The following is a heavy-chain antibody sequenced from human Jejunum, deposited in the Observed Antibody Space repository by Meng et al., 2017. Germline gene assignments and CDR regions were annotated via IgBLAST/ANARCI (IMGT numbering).Heavy chain of an antibody. CDR3: ARGTITPPGTGWGCFCDY. J-gene: IGHJ4*02. CDR2: ISGSGDTS. Sequence: GGSLRLSCAASGFTFNNHAMSWVRQAPGKGLEGVTHISGSGDTSHYTDSVKGRFSISRDNSRNPLYLQMNSLTAEDTAVYYCARGTITPPGTGWGCFCDYWGLGTLVTVSS. V-gene: IGHV3-23*01. CDR1: GFTFNNHA. D-gene: IGHD1-1*01.